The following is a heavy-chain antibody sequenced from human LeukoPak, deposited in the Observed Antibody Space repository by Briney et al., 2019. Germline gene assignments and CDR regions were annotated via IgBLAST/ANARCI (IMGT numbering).Heavy chain of an antibody. CDR1: GGSISSYY. D-gene: IGHD3-9*01. Sequence: SETLSLTCTVSGGSISSYYWSWIRQPPGKGLEWIGYIYYSGSTNYNPSLESRVTISVDTSKNQFSLKLSSVTAADTAVYYCARHYEIKNRYYFDYWGQGTLVTVSS. J-gene: IGHJ4*02. CDR2: IYYSGST. V-gene: IGHV4-59*01. CDR3: ARHYEIKNRYYFDY.